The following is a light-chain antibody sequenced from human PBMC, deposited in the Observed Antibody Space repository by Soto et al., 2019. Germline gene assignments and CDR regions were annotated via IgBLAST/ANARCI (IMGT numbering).Light chain of an antibody. CDR1: QSVSSN. CDR2: GAS. CDR3: QQYGST. Sequence: EIVLSQSPGTLSLSPGERATLSCRASQSVSSNLAWYQQKPGQAPRLLIYGASSRATGIPDRFSGSGSGTDFTLTISRLEPEDFAVYYCQQYGSTFGQGTKVDIK. J-gene: IGKJ1*01. V-gene: IGKV3-20*01.